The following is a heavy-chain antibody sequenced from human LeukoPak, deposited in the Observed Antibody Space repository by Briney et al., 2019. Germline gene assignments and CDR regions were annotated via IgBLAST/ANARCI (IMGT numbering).Heavy chain of an antibody. CDR2: INQSGST. V-gene: IGHV4-34*01. CDR1: GGSFSGYY. D-gene: IGHD3-16*01. CDR3: ARQAHGGGDY. Sequence: PSETLSLTCAVYGGSFSGYYWSWIRQPPGKGLEWIGEINQSGSTNYNPSLKSRVTISVDTSKNQFSLKLSFVTAADTAVYYCARQAHGGGDYWGQGTLVTVSS. J-gene: IGHJ4*02.